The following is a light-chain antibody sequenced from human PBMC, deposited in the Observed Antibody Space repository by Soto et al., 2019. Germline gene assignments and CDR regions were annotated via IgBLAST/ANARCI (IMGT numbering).Light chain of an antibody. V-gene: IGLV2-11*01. CDR2: AVR. J-gene: IGLJ1*01. Sequence: QSVLTQPHSVSGSPGQSVTISCTGTNSDVGRYNSVSWYQQLPGKAPKIIISAVRQRPSGVPDRFSGSKSGNTASLTISGLQADDEADYYCCSYAGSGTFYVFGTGTKVTVL. CDR3: CSYAGSGTFYV. CDR1: NSDVGRYNS.